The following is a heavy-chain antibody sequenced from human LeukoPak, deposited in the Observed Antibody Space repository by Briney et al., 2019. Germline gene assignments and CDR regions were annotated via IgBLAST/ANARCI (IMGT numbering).Heavy chain of an antibody. J-gene: IGHJ6*02. CDR1: GGTFSSYA. CDR3: AKSVAIYFYYGLDV. V-gene: IGHV1-69*13. Sequence: SVKVSCKASGGTFSSYAISWVRQAPGQGLEWMGGIIPIFGTANYAQKFQGRVTITADESTSTAYMELSSLRSEDTAVYYCAKSVAIYFYYGLDVWGQGTTVTVSS. CDR2: IIPIFGTA. D-gene: IGHD3-3*01.